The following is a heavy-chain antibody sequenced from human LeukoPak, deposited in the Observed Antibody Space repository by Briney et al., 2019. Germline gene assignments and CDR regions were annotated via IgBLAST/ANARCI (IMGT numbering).Heavy chain of an antibody. J-gene: IGHJ4*02. V-gene: IGHV1-2*02. CDR2: INPDSGDT. D-gene: IGHD1-7*01. CDR1: GYTFTGYY. CDR3: ARDYIDPGNYTPLGY. Sequence: ASVKVSCKASGYTFTGYYVHWVRQAPGQGLEWMGWINPDSGDTSSAQRFQGRVTVTRDTAISTVDMELSRLRSDDTAVYYCARDYIDPGNYTPLGYWGQGTLVTVSS.